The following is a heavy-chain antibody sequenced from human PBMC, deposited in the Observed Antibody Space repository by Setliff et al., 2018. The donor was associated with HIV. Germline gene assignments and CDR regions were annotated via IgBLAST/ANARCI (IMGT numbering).Heavy chain of an antibody. CDR2: IYYSGST. D-gene: IGHD6-19*01. V-gene: IGHV4-39*01. CDR3: ARHIHHFNVALAGTGYYFDY. CDR1: GGSISSSDYY. Sequence: SETLSLTCTVSGGSISSSDYYWGWIRQPPGKGLEWIGSIYYSGSTYYNPSLKTRVTISVDTSKFQFSLKLSSVTAADTAVYYCARHIHHFNVALAGTGYYFDYCGQGTLVTVSS. J-gene: IGHJ4*02.